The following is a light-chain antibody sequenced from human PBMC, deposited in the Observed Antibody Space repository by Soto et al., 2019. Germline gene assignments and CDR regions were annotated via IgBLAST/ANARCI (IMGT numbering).Light chain of an antibody. V-gene: IGKV3-20*01. CDR2: GAS. CDR3: QQYGSSPS. Sequence: ENVLTQSPGTLSLSPGERVTLSCSASQTVGSSYFAWDQHKPGQAPRLLIYGASYRATGIPDRFSGSGSGTEFTLTIGRLEPEDFAVYYCQQYGSSPSFCGGTKVEIK. CDR1: QTVGSSY. J-gene: IGKJ4*01.